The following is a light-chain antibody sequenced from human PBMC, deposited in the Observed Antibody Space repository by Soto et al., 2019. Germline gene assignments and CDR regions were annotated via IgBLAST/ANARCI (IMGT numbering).Light chain of an antibody. CDR2: WAS. CDR1: QSVLHNSNNLNY. CDR3: QQYFLIPHT. J-gene: IGKJ2*01. Sequence: DIVMTQSPDSLAVSLGERASINCKSSQSVLHNSNNLNYLAWYQQKPGQPPNLLIYWASTRESGVPDRFSGSGSGTDFTLTISSLQAEDVAVYYCQQYFLIPHTFGQGTKLEIK. V-gene: IGKV4-1*01.